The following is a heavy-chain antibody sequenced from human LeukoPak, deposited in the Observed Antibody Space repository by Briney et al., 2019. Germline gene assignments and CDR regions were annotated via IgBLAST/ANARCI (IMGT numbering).Heavy chain of an antibody. V-gene: IGHV3-48*03. CDR1: GFTFSSYE. J-gene: IGHJ4*02. Sequence: GGSLRLSCAASGFTFSSYEMNWVRQAPGKGLEWVSYISSSGSTIYYADSVKGRFTISRDNAKNSLYLQMNSLRAEDTAVYYCARDSYYDILTGYGGGYFDYWGQGTLVTVSS. D-gene: IGHD3-9*01. CDR3: ARDSYYDILTGYGGGYFDY. CDR2: ISSSGSTI.